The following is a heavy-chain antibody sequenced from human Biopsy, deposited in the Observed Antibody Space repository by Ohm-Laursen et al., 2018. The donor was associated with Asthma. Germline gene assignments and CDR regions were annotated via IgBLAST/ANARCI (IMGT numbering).Heavy chain of an antibody. CDR1: GGTFNTYV. D-gene: IGHD2-2*01. Sequence: GATVKLSCQSLGGTFNTYVIGWVRQAPGHGLEWLGGINSVFGTTTYPQKFQDRVTITADDSTSTVYMELSSLRSEDTAVYYCARKAGSCISRTCYSLDFWGQGTLVTVSS. V-gene: IGHV1-69*13. CDR3: ARKAGSCISRTCYSLDF. CDR2: INSVFGTT. J-gene: IGHJ4*02.